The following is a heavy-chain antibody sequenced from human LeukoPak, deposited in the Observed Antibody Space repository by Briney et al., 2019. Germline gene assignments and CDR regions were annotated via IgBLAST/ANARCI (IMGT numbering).Heavy chain of an antibody. CDR2: IIPIFGTA. Sequence: EASVKVSCKASGGTFSSYAISWVRQAPGQGLEWMGGIIPIFGTANYAQKFQGRVTITADESTSTAYMELSSLRSEDTAVYYCASWLPYYYDSSGYFDYWGQGTLVTVSS. CDR3: ASWLPYYYDSSGYFDY. D-gene: IGHD3-22*01. V-gene: IGHV1-69*13. CDR1: GGTFSSYA. J-gene: IGHJ4*02.